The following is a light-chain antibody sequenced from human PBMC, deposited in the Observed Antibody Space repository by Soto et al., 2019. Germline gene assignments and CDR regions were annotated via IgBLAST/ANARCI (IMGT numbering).Light chain of an antibody. J-gene: IGKJ4*01. CDR2: LAS. CDR1: QSLLHSNGYNY. Sequence: DVVMTQSPLSLPVIPGEPASISCRSSQSLLHSNGYNYLAWFLQKAGQSPQLLIYLASSRASGVPDRFSGSGSGTDFTLEISSVEAEDVGIYYCMQLLHPPLTFGGGTKVEIK. CDR3: MQLLHPPLT. V-gene: IGKV2-28*01.